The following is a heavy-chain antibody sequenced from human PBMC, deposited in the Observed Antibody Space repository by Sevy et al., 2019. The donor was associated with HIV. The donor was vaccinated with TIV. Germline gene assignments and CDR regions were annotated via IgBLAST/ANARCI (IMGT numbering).Heavy chain of an antibody. Sequence: SETLSLTCTVSGGSISSYYWSWIRQPPGKGLEWIGEINHSGSTNYNPSLKSRVTISVDTSKNQFSLKLSSVTAADTAVYYCARATHSGFDPWGQGTLVTVSS. CDR1: GGSISSYY. D-gene: IGHD4-17*01. CDR3: ARATHSGFDP. J-gene: IGHJ5*02. CDR2: INHSGST. V-gene: IGHV4-34*01.